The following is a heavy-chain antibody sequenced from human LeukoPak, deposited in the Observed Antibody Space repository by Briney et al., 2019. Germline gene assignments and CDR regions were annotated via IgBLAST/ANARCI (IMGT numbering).Heavy chain of an antibody. D-gene: IGHD3-16*01. CDR1: GFTFSSYA. CDR3: AREHGGGFDH. J-gene: IGHJ4*02. CDR2: VSGNGDAI. V-gene: IGHV3-48*04. Sequence: GGSLRLSCAASGFTFSSYAMHWVRQAPGKGLEWLSYVSGNGDAIYYADSVKGRFTISRDNARNSLSLRMSSLRVDDIAVYYCAREHGGGFDHWGQGTLVTVSS.